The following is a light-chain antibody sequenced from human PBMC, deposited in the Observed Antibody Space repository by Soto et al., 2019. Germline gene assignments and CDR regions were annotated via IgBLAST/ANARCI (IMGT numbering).Light chain of an antibody. J-gene: IGLJ2*01. CDR1: SSDVGGYNY. Sequence: QSALTQPASVSGSPGQSITISCTGTSSDVGGYNYVSWYQQHPGKAPKLMIYDVSNRPSGVSDRFSGSKSGNTASLTISGHQAEDEADYYCSSYTSSSTHVVFDGRSHLTVL. V-gene: IGLV2-14*01. CDR3: SSYTSSSTHVV. CDR2: DVS.